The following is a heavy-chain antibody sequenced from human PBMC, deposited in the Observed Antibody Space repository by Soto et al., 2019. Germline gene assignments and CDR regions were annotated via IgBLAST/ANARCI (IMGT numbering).Heavy chain of an antibody. CDR1: GFTFSDYY. J-gene: IGHJ4*02. CDR3: ARDTYYYDSSGYSDFDY. D-gene: IGHD3-22*01. CDR2: ISSSGSTI. V-gene: IGHV3-11*01. Sequence: GGSLRLSCAASGFTFSDYYMSWIRQAPGKGLEWVSYISSSGSTIYYADSVKGRFTISRDNAKNSLYLQMNSLRAEDTAVYFCARDTYYYDSSGYSDFDYWGQGTLVTSPQ.